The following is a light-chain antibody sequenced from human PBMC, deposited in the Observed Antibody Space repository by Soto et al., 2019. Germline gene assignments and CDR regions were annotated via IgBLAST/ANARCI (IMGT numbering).Light chain of an antibody. CDR2: GYI. CDR1: SSNIGAGYD. J-gene: IGLJ1*01. CDR3: QSYDSSLSGSNV. V-gene: IGLV1-40*01. Sequence: QSVLTQPPSVSGAPGQRVTISCTGSSSNIGAGYDVHWYQQLPGTAPKLLIYGYINRPSGVPDRFSGSKSGTSASLAITGLQAEDEADYYCQSYDSSLSGSNVFGTGTKLTVL.